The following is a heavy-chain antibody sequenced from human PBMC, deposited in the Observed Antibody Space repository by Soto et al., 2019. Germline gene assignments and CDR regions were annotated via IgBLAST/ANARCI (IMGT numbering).Heavy chain of an antibody. D-gene: IGHD4-17*01. CDR3: EREQNYGDYGMDV. J-gene: IGHJ6*02. CDR1: GFTFSSYD. Sequence: PXVSLRLTCAASGFTFSSYDMHWVRQATGKGLEWVSAIGTAGDTYYPGSVKGRFTISRENAKNSLYLQMNSLRAGDTAVYYCEREQNYGDYGMDVWGQGTTVTVSS. CDR2: IGTAGDT. V-gene: IGHV3-13*01.